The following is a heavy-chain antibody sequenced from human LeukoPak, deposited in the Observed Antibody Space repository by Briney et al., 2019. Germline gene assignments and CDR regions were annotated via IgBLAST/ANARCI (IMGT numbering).Heavy chain of an antibody. J-gene: IGHJ4*02. Sequence: SQTLSLTCAIPGDSGAWNWIRQSPSRGLEWLGRTYYRSKWYYHYAVSVKSRITINPDTSKNQFSLQLKSVTPEDTAVYYCASYDSNGYYIAYWGQGTLVTVSS. CDR2: TYYRSKWYY. CDR3: ASYDSNGYYIAY. V-gene: IGHV6-1*01. D-gene: IGHD3-22*01. CDR1: GDSGA.